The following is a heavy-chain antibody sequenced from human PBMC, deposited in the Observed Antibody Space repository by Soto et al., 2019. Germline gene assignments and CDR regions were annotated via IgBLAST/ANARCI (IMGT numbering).Heavy chain of an antibody. Sequence: QIQLVQSGGEVKKPGASVNLSCKASGYIFNGYGISWVRQAPGQGLEWMGWISPYNGHTEYSQSLQGRLTVTADTPTTTVYRELRSLRSDDTAVYYGARGGSGYHTGRGFAGAMDVWGQGTTVTVSS. CDR1: GYIFNGYG. CDR3: ARGGSGYHTGRGFAGAMDV. CDR2: ISPYNGHT. J-gene: IGHJ6*02. V-gene: IGHV1-18*04. D-gene: IGHD3-3*01.